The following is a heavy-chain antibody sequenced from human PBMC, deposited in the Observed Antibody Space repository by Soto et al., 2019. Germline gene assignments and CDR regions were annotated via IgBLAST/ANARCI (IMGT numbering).Heavy chain of an antibody. D-gene: IGHD1-1*01. J-gene: IGHJ3*02. Sequence: GGFLRLSCAASGFTFSSYAMHWVRQAPGKGLEWVAVISYDGSNKYYADSVKGRFTISRDNSKNTLYLQMNSLRAEDTAVYYCARAVQAGAFDIWGQGTMVTVSS. CDR3: ARAVQAGAFDI. CDR2: ISYDGSNK. CDR1: GFTFSSYA. V-gene: IGHV3-30-3*01.